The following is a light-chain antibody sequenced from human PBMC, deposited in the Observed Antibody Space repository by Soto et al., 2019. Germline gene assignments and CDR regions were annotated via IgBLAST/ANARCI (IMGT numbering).Light chain of an antibody. Sequence: EIVMTQSPATLSVSPGERATLSCRARQNIGTNLAWYQQKPGQAPRLIIYQASNRVTAVPARFSGSGSGTEFTLTISTLQSEDSAVYYCQQYNNWPPYTFGQGNKLGI. V-gene: IGKV3-15*01. CDR3: QQYNNWPPYT. CDR1: QNIGTN. CDR2: QAS. J-gene: IGKJ2*01.